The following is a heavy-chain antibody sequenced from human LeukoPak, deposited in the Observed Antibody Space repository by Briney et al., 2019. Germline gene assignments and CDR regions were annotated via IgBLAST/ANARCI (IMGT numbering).Heavy chain of an antibody. CDR1: GFTFSSYG. D-gene: IGHD3-22*01. V-gene: IGHV3-30*02. CDR3: ARDYSSGYYSFSAFDM. J-gene: IGHJ3*02. Sequence: GGSLRLSCAASGFTFSSYGMHWVRQAPGKGLEWVAFIRYDGSNKYYADSVKGRFTISRDNAKNSLYLQMNSLRAEDTAVYYCARDYSSGYYSFSAFDMWGQGTMVTVSS. CDR2: IRYDGSNK.